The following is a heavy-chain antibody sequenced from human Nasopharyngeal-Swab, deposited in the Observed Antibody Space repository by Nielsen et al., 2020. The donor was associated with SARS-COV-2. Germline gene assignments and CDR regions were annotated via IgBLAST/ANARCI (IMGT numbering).Heavy chain of an antibody. CDR2: ISHNSGT. J-gene: IGHJ5*02. CDR1: GVSITSQY. CDR3: AKEGATGWFDP. Sequence: SETLSLTCTVSGVSITSQYRSWIRQPPGKGLEWIGYISHNSGTSYNPSLKSRVTMFMDTSKNQFSLRLRSVTAADTAVYYCAKEGATGWFDPWGQGTLVTVSS. V-gene: IGHV4-59*11.